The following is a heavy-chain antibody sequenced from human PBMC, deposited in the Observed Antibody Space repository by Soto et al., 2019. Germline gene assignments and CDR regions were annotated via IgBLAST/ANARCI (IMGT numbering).Heavy chain of an antibody. CDR2: ISGSGGST. V-gene: IGHV3-23*01. Sequence: GGSLRLSCAASGFTFSSYAMSWVRQAPGKGLEWVSAISGSGGSTYYADSVKGRFTISRDTSKNTLYLQMNSLRAEDTAVYYCAKVIAVGDRSYYYYGMDVWGQGTTVTVSS. J-gene: IGHJ6*02. CDR1: GFTFSSYA. D-gene: IGHD6-19*01. CDR3: AKVIAVGDRSYYYYGMDV.